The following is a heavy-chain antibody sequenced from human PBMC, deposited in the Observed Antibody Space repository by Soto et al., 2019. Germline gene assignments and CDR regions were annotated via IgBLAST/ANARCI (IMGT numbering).Heavy chain of an antibody. J-gene: IGHJ4*02. CDR3: AKGGVVGDTGVDY. CDR1: GFTFSSYV. Sequence: QVQLVESGGGVVQPGRSLRLSCAASGFTFSSYVMHWVRQAPGRGLEWVSGISYDGSSEYYADSVKGRFTISRDNSKNTLYPQINSLRVDDTAVFYCAKGGVVGDTGVDYWGQGTLVTVSS. D-gene: IGHD1-26*01. V-gene: IGHV3-30*18. CDR2: ISYDGSSE.